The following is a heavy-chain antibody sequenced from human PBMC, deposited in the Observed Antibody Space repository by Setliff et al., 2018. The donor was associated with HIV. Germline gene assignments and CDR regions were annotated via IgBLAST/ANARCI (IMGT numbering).Heavy chain of an antibody. V-gene: IGHV3-7*03. D-gene: IGHD3-16*01. CDR1: GFAFSNYW. CDR3: ANLWELGA. Sequence: GGSLRLSCAASGFAFSNYWLDWVRQAPGKGLEWVATIKQDGSEIYYMDSVKGRFTISRDNARTSLFLEMRSLRDEDTAVYLCANLWELGAWGQGTLVTVSS. CDR2: IKQDGSEI. J-gene: IGHJ5*02.